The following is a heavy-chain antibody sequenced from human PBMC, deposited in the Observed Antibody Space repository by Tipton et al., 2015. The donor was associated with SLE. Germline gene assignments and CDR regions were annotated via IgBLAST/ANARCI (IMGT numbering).Heavy chain of an antibody. CDR1: GDSIPSVSYY. CDR3: VRSSARRFDP. D-gene: IGHD2-15*01. Sequence: TLSLTCSVSGDSIPSVSYYWTWIRQPAGKGLEWIGHIQASGSTNHNPSLKSRVTLSIDTSKNQFSLKLSSVTAADTAVYYCVRSSARRFDPWGQGNLVTASS. V-gene: IGHV4-61*09. J-gene: IGHJ5*02. CDR2: IQASGST.